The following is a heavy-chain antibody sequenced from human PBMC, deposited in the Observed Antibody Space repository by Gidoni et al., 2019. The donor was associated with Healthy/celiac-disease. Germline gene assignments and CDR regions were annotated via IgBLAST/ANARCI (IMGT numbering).Heavy chain of an antibody. CDR2: ISHDGSNK. J-gene: IGHJ4*02. V-gene: IGHV3-30-3*01. CDR3: ARGPSSSSWYL. Sequence: QVQLVESGGGVVQPGSSLRLSCAASGFTFSSYAMHWVRQAPGKGLEWVAVISHDGSNKYYADSVKGRFTISRDNSKNTLYLQMNSLRAEDTAVYYCARGPSSSSWYLGGQGTLVTVSS. D-gene: IGHD6-13*01. CDR1: GFTFSSYA.